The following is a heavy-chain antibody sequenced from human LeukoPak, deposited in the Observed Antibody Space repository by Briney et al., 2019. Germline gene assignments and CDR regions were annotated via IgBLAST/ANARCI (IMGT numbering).Heavy chain of an antibody. CDR1: GFTFSSYE. CDR3: ARVSDISVAAYFDY. J-gene: IGHJ4*02. D-gene: IGHD6-19*01. Sequence: HPGGSLRLSCAASGFTFSSYEMNWVRQAPGKGLEWVSYISSSGSTIYYADSVKGRFTISRDNAKNSLYLQMNSLRAEDTALYYCARVSDISVAAYFDYWGQGTRVTVSS. CDR2: ISSSGSTI. V-gene: IGHV3-48*03.